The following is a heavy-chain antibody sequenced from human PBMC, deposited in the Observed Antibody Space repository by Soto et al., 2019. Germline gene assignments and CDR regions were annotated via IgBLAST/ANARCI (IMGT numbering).Heavy chain of an antibody. V-gene: IGHV1-8*02. J-gene: IGHJ3*02. CDR2: MNPNSGNT. CDR1: VHTFNSEY. D-gene: IGHD6-13*01. Sequence: ASVTVSCKASVHTFNSEYLNCVRPAPGQGLEWMGWMNPNSGNTGYAQKFQGRVTMTRNTSISTAYMELSSLRSEDTAVYYCAREPAAYIAAAFHIWGQGPRGNVS. CDR3: AREPAAYIAAAFHI.